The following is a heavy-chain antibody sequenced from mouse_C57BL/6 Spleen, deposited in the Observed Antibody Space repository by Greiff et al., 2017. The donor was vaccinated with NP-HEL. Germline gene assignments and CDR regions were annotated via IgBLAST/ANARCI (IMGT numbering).Heavy chain of an antibody. D-gene: IGHD2-4*01. CDR2: ISRGSSTI. CDR1: GFTFSDYG. Sequence: EVKLMESGGGLVKPGGSLKLSCAASGFTFSDYGMHWVRQAPEKGLEWVAYISRGSSTIYYADTVKGRFTISRDNAKNTLFLQMTSLRSEDTAMYYCSRSDYDSDYWGQGTTLTVSS. V-gene: IGHV5-17*01. J-gene: IGHJ2*01. CDR3: SRSDYDSDY.